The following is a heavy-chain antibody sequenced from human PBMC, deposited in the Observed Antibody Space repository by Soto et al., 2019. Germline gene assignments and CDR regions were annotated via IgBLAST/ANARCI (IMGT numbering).Heavy chain of an antibody. CDR3: ATDLLRFLEWPHFDY. CDR1: GYTLTELS. CDR2: FDPEDGET. D-gene: IGHD3-3*01. V-gene: IGHV1-24*01. Sequence: SVKVSCKVSGYTLTELSMHWVRQAPGKGLEWMGGFDPEDGETIYAQKFQGRVTMTEDTSTDTAYMELSSLRSEDTAVYYCATDLLRFLEWPHFDYWGQGTLVTVSS. J-gene: IGHJ4*02.